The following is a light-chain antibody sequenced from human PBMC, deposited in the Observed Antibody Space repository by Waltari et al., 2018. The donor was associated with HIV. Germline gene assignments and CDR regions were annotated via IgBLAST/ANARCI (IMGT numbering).Light chain of an antibody. CDR3: QQYGSSPGT. J-gene: IGKJ4*01. CDR1: QSISSNY. Sequence: EIVLTQSPVTLSLSLGERATLSCRASQSISSNYLAWYQQKPGQAPRLLMYGASTRATGIPDRFSGSGSGTDFTLTISRPEPEDVAVYYCQQYGSSPGTFGGGTKIQIK. CDR2: GAS. V-gene: IGKV3-20*01.